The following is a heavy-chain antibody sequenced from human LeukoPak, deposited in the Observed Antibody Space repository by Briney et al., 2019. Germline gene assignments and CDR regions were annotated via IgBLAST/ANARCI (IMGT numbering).Heavy chain of an antibody. D-gene: IGHD3-3*01. J-gene: IGHJ4*02. V-gene: IGHV4-39*01. CDR1: DGSISGSSYY. CDR3: ASITLRVLDY. CDR2: IYYSGST. Sequence: PSESLSLTCTVSDGSISGSSYYWGWIRQTPGKGLEWIGSIYYSGSTYYNPSLKSRVTISVDTSKNQFSLKLSSVTAADTAVYYCASITLRVLDYWGQGTLVTVSS.